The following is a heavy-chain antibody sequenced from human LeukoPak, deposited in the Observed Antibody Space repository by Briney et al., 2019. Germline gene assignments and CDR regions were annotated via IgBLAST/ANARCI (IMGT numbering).Heavy chain of an antibody. Sequence: GGSLRLSCAASAFTFTTFAMTWGRQAPGEGLEWGSTIGGSGGGTFYADSVKGRFTISRDNSKNTLYLQMNSLRADDTAVYYCAKGSSSGWSKFDHCGQGKLVPVSA. CDR3: AKGSSSGWSKFDH. V-gene: IGHV3-23*01. CDR1: AFTFTTFA. CDR2: IGGSGGGT. D-gene: IGHD6-19*01. J-gene: IGHJ4*02.